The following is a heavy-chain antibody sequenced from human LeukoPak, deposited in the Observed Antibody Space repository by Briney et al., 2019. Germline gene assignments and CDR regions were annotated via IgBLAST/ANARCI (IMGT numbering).Heavy chain of an antibody. J-gene: IGHJ4*02. CDR2: IYYSGST. Sequence: SETLSLTCTVSGGSISSYYWSWIRQPPGKGLEWIGYIYYSGSTNYNPSLKSRVTISVDTSKNQFSLKLSSVTAADTAVYYCARSLGNFDYWGQGTLVTVSS. V-gene: IGHV4-59*08. CDR3: ARSLGNFDY. D-gene: IGHD1-26*01. CDR1: GGSISSYY.